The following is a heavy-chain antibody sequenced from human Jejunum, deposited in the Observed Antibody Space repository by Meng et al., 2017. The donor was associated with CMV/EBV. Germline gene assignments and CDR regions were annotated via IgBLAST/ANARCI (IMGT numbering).Heavy chain of an antibody. CDR2: IKQDGSEK. V-gene: IGHV3-7*01. CDR1: GLTFSTFW. CDR3: ATTSSSSY. Sequence: SGASSGLTFSTFWMSWFRQAPGKGLEWVAHIKQDGSEKYYVDSVKGRFTISRDNTENSLFLQMNTLRAEDTAVYYCATTSSSSYWGQGALVTVSS. D-gene: IGHD6-6*01. J-gene: IGHJ4*02.